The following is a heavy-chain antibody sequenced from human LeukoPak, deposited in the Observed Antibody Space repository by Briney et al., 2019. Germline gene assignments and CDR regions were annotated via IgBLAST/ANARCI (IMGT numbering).Heavy chain of an antibody. J-gene: IGHJ5*02. V-gene: IGHV3-53*01. Sequence: GGSLRLSCAASGFTVSSNYMSWVRQAPGKGLEWVSVIYSGGSTYYADSVKGRFTISRDNSKNTLYLQMNSLRAEDTAVYYCARAPDFWSGYYVSWGQGTLVTVSS. CDR2: IYSGGST. CDR3: ARAPDFWSGYYVS. CDR1: GFTVSSNY. D-gene: IGHD3-3*01.